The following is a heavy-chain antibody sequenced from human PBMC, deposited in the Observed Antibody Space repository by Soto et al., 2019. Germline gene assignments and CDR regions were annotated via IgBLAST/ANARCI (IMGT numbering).Heavy chain of an antibody. V-gene: IGHV5-51*01. CDR2: IYPGDSDT. J-gene: IGHJ6*02. CDR3: ARLISQEVLMVYDPYYYYGMDV. CDR1: GYSFTSYW. D-gene: IGHD2-8*01. Sequence: GESLKISCKGSGYSFTSYWIGWVRQMPGKGLEWMGIIYPGDSDTRYSPSFQGQVTISADKSISTAYLQWSSLKASDTAMYYCARLISQEVLMVYDPYYYYGMDVWGQGTTVTVSS.